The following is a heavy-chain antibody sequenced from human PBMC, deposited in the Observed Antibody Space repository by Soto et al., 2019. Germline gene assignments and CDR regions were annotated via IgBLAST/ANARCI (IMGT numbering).Heavy chain of an antibody. Sequence: ASVKVSCKASGGTFSSYTISWVRQAPGQGLEWMGRIIPILGIANYAQKFQGRVTITADKSTSTAYMELSSLRSEDTAAYYCATKQASRYCSGGSCLKDAFDIWGQGTMVTVSS. V-gene: IGHV1-69*02. CDR2: IIPILGIA. J-gene: IGHJ3*02. D-gene: IGHD2-15*01. CDR3: ATKQASRYCSGGSCLKDAFDI. CDR1: GGTFSSYT.